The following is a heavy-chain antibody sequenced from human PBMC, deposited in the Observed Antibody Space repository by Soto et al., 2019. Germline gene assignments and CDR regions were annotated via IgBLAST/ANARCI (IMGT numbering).Heavy chain of an antibody. CDR2: INAGNGNT. CDR1: GYTFTSYA. Sequence: ASVKVSCKASGYTFTSYAMHWVRQAPGQRLEWMGWINAGNGNTKYSQKFQGRVTITRDTSASTAYMELSSLRSEDTAVYYCARADGYCSSTSCYSIGFQHWGQGTLVTVSS. J-gene: IGHJ1*01. CDR3: ARADGYCSSTSCYSIGFQH. D-gene: IGHD2-2*03. V-gene: IGHV1-3*01.